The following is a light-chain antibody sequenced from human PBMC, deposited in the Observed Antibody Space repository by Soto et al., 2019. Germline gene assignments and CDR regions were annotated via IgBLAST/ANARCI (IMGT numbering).Light chain of an antibody. CDR1: QSVGSS. CDR3: QQYNNWPIT. Sequence: DIVLTQSPGTLSLSPGERSTLSFRASQSVGSSLAWYQQKPGQAPRLLIHGASTRATGIPARFAGSGSGTEFTLTISSLQSEDFAVYFCQQYNNWPITFGQGTRLEIK. J-gene: IGKJ5*01. V-gene: IGKV3-15*01. CDR2: GAS.